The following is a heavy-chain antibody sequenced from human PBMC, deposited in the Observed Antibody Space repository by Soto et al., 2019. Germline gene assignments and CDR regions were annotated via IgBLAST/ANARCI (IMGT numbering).Heavy chain of an antibody. V-gene: IGHV1-69*02. CDR3: ASTIAVAGSSSRPFDY. Sequence: SVKVSCKASGGTFSSYTISWVRQAPGQGLEWMGRIIPILGIANYAQKFQGRVTITADKSTSTAYMELSSLRSEDTAVYYCASTIAVAGSSSRPFDYWGQGTLVTVSS. J-gene: IGHJ4*02. CDR1: GGTFSSYT. CDR2: IIPILGIA. D-gene: IGHD6-19*01.